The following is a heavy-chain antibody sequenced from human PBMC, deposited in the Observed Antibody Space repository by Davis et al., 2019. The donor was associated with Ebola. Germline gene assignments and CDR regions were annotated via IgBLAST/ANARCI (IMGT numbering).Heavy chain of an antibody. D-gene: IGHD3-16*01. CDR2: IYKNGGT. V-gene: IGHV3-66*01. CDR1: GLIVNTNY. Sequence: GGSLRLSCAASGLIVNTNYMTWVRQSAGRGLEFVSVIYKNGGTYYADSVRGRFTISRDNTKNTVYLQLNSLRAEDTAVYYCTRDQVGKNYDYTSFGMDVWGRGTTVTVSS. J-gene: IGHJ6*02. CDR3: TRDQVGKNYDYTSFGMDV.